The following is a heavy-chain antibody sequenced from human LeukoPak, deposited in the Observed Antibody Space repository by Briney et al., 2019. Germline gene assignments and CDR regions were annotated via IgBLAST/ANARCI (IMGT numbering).Heavy chain of an antibody. J-gene: IGHJ4*02. V-gene: IGHV3-23*01. D-gene: IGHD6-6*01. CDR1: GFRFSSYA. Sequence: GGSLRLACAASGFRFSSYAMSWVRQAPGKGLEWVSAISGSGGSTYYADSVKGRFTISRDNSKNTLYLQMNSLRAEDTAVYYCAKDLSLGYSSSPPAYWGQGTLVTVSS. CDR2: ISGSGGST. CDR3: AKDLSLGYSSSPPAY.